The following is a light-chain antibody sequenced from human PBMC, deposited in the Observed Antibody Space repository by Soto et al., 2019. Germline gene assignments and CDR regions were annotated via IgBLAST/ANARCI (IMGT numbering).Light chain of an antibody. V-gene: IGLV2-14*03. CDR3: SSYTXSSTYV. Sequence: QSVLTQPASVSGSPGQSIAISCTGTSSDVGAYNYVSWYQQHPGKAPKLMIYHVSNRPSGVSDRFSGSKSDNTASLTISGLQAEDEADYYCSSYTXSSTYVFGTGTKVTXL. CDR1: SSDVGAYNY. J-gene: IGLJ1*01. CDR2: HVS.